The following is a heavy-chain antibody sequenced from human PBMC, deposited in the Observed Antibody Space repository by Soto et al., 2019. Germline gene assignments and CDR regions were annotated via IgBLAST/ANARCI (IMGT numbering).Heavy chain of an antibody. D-gene: IGHD4-17*01. J-gene: IGHJ4*02. V-gene: IGHV3-23*01. CDR3: AKDPPGRLRSNYFDY. Sequence: PWGSLLVCCATSVFTFSIYAMSWVRQAPGKGLDWVSAISGSGGSTYYADSVKGRFTISIDNSKNTLYLQMNSLRAEDTAVYYCAKDPPGRLRSNYFDYWGQGTMVTVSS. CDR2: ISGSGGST. CDR1: VFTFSIYA.